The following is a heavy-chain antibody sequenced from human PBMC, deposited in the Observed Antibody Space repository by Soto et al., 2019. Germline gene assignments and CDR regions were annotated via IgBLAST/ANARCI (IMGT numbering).Heavy chain of an antibody. CDR2: IGTAGDT. Sequence: GGSLRLSCAASGFTFSSYDMHWVRQATGKGLEWVSAIGTAGDTYYPGSVKGRFTISRENAKNSLYLQMNSLRAGDTAVYYCARGVTTYYMDVWGKGTTVTVSS. D-gene: IGHD5-18*01. CDR1: GFTFSSYD. CDR3: ARGVTTYYMDV. J-gene: IGHJ6*03. V-gene: IGHV3-13*01.